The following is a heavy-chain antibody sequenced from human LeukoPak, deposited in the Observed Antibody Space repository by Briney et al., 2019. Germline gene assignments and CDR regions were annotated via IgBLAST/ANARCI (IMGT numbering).Heavy chain of an antibody. J-gene: IGHJ4*02. V-gene: IGHV4-39*07. CDR2: INYSGCT. CDR1: GGSISSSAYS. CDR3: ARVPGYMIEDYFDY. Sequence: SETLSLNYTESGGSISSSAYSWRWIRQPPGRGVEWIGRINYSGCTYYNPSLKSTITISEDTSKNQFSLRLSSVAAADTAVYYCARVPGYMIEDYFDYWGQGTLVTVSS. D-gene: IGHD3-22*01.